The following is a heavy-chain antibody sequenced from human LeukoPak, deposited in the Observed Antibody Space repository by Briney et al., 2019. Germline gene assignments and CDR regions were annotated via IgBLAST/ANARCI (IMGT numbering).Heavy chain of an antibody. CDR1: GYTFTSHG. V-gene: IGHV1-2*02. CDR3: ARGDLVRHYYYMDV. CDR2: INPNSGGT. Sequence: ASVKVSCKASGYTFTSHGIGWVRQAPGQGLEWMGWINPNSGGTNYAQKFQGRVTMTRDTSISTAYMELSRLRSDDTAVYYCARGDLVRHYYYMDVWGKGTTVTVSS. D-gene: IGHD6-6*01. J-gene: IGHJ6*03.